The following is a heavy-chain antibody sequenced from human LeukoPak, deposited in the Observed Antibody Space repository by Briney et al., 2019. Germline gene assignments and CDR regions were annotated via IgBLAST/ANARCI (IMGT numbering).Heavy chain of an antibody. CDR1: GFTPTSYA. D-gene: IGHD2-2*01. CDR3: AKDPRVTDIVVVPAAVFDY. CDR2: ISMIGGRT. J-gene: IGHJ4*02. Sequence: GCLRPSCAPSGFTPTSYATGCVSQAPRKRIEWDSAISMIGGRTNYADSVKGRFTISRDNSKNTLYLQMNSMRAEDTAVYYCAKDPRVTDIVVVPAAVFDYWGQGTLVTVSS. V-gene: IGHV3-23*01.